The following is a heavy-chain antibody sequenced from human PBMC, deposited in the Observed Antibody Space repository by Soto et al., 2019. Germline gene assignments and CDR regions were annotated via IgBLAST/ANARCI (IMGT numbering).Heavy chain of an antibody. CDR1: VFTFSSYA. CDR2: ISGSGGST. J-gene: IGHJ6*01. Sequence: PVGSLRLSCASSVFTFSSYAMSCVRHSPGKWLEWVSAISGSGGSTYYADSVKGRFTISRDNSKNTLYLQMNSLRAEDTAVYYCAKDRISELRFLEWYSPGYYYGMDVWGQGTTVNVSS. V-gene: IGHV3-23*01. D-gene: IGHD3-3*01. CDR3: AKDRISELRFLEWYSPGYYYGMDV.